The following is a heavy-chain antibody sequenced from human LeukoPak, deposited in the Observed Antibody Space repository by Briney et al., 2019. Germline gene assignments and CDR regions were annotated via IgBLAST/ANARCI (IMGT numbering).Heavy chain of an antibody. CDR2: ISWNSGSI. CDR1: GFTFDDYA. CDR3: AKDLEMATITGGFDY. J-gene: IGHJ4*02. V-gene: IGHV3-9*03. D-gene: IGHD5-24*01. Sequence: PGRSLRLSCAASGFTFDDYAMHWVRQAPGKGLEWVSGISWNSGSIGYADSVKGRFTISRDNAKNSLYLQMNSLRAEDMALYYCAKDLEMATITGGFDYWGQGTLVTVSS.